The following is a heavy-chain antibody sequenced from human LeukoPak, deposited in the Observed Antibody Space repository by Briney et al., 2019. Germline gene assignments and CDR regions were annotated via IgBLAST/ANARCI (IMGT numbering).Heavy chain of an antibody. J-gene: IGHJ6*03. D-gene: IGHD5-18*01. Sequence: PSETLSLTCTVSGASISSSSYYWGWIRQPPGKGLEWIGSIYYSGSTYYNPSLKSRVTIFVDTSKNQSSLKLSSVTAADTAVYYCARATERLDTSRWENYYYMDVWGKGTTVTVSS. V-gene: IGHV4-39*01. CDR1: GASISSSSYY. CDR3: ARATERLDTSRWENYYYMDV. CDR2: IYYSGST.